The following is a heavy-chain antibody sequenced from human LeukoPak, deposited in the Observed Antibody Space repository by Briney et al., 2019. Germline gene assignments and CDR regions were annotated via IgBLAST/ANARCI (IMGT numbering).Heavy chain of an antibody. CDR2: IYYSGST. CDR1: GGSISSYY. CDR3: ARLNSYGPNYYYGMDV. J-gene: IGHJ6*02. Sequence: SETLSLTCTVSGGSISSYYWSWIREPPGKGLEWIGYIYYSGSTNYNPSLKSRVTISVDTSKNQFSLKLSSVTAADTAVYYCARLNSYGPNYYYGMDVWGQGTTVTVSS. D-gene: IGHD5-18*01. V-gene: IGHV4-59*01.